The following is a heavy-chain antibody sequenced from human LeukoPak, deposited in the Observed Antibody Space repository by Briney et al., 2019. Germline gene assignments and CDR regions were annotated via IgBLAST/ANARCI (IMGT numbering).Heavy chain of an antibody. CDR1: GGSISSYY. Sequence: SETLSLTCTVSGGSISSYYWSWIRQPPGKGLEWIGYIYTSGSTNYNPSLKSRVTISVDTSKNKFSLKLSSVTAADTAVYYCASTTLLWFGDPVAFDIWGQGTMVNVSS. J-gene: IGHJ3*02. V-gene: IGHV4-4*09. CDR2: IYTSGST. CDR3: ASTTLLWFGDPVAFDI. D-gene: IGHD3-10*01.